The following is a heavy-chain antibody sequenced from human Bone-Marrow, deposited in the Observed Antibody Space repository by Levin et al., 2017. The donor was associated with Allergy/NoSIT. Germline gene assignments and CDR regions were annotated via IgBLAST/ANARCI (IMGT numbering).Heavy chain of an antibody. CDR3: AKTRFGAFYFDH. Sequence: GGSLRLSCAASGFIFKDYPMGWIRRVPGKGLQWVSLISGHGNLTYYSKHVEGRFTISRDNYKNTLFLDMRSLRADDAALYYCAKTRFGAFYFDHWGQGSLLVVSS. D-gene: IGHD3-10*01. CDR2: ISGHGNLT. CDR1: GFIFKDYP. V-gene: IGHV3-23*01. J-gene: IGHJ4*02.